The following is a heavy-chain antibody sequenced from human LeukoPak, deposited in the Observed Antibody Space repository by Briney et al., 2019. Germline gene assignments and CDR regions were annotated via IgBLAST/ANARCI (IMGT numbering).Heavy chain of an antibody. D-gene: IGHD6-19*01. CDR1: GFTFRSYA. CDR3: AKDRDIAVAGDTAD. CDR2: IRGSGGSS. V-gene: IGHV3-23*01. Sequence: PGGSLRLSCAASGFTFRSYAMSWVRQAPGKGREWVSAIRGSGGSSYYADSVKVRFTIPRDNFKATLYLKMNSLRAEDTAVYYCAKDRDIAVAGDTADWGQGTLVTVSS. J-gene: IGHJ4*02.